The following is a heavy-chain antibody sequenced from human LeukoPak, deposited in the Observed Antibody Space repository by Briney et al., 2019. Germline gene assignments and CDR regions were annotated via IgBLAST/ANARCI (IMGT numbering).Heavy chain of an antibody. Sequence: ASVKVSCKASGYTFTGYYMNWVRQAPGQGLEWMGWINSNSGGTNYAQKFQGRVTMTRDTSISAAYMELSSLKSDDTAVYYCARLRYGSWIPFDYWGQGTLVTASS. D-gene: IGHD6-13*01. CDR2: INSNSGGT. CDR3: ARLRYGSWIPFDY. J-gene: IGHJ4*02. V-gene: IGHV1-2*02. CDR1: GYTFTGYY.